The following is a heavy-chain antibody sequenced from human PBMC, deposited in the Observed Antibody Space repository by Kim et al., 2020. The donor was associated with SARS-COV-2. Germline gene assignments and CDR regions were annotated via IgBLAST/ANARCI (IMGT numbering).Heavy chain of an antibody. V-gene: IGHV3-7*03. CDR2: IKQDGSEK. Sequence: GGSLRLSCAASGFTFSSYWMSWVRQAPGKGLEWVANIKQDGSEKYYVDSVKGRFTISRDNAKNSLYLQMNSLRAEDTAVYYCARDSVGYDYVWGSYRYYWSFSLLGRCTLFTVSS. CDR1: GFTFSSYW. J-gene: IGHJ2*01. D-gene: IGHD3-16*02. CDR3: ARDSVGYDYVWGSYRYYWSFSL.